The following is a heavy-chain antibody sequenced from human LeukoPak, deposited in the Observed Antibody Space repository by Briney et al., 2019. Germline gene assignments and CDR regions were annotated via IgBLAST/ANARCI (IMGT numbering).Heavy chain of an antibody. Sequence: PSETLSLTCALYGGSFSGYYWSWIRQPPGKGLEWIGEINHSGSTNYNPSPKSRITISVDPSQNQFSLKLSSATAADPAVYYRARLVGAFDYWGQGTLVTVSS. V-gene: IGHV4-34*01. D-gene: IGHD1-26*01. CDR2: INHSGST. CDR1: GGSFSGYY. J-gene: IGHJ4*02. CDR3: ARLVGAFDY.